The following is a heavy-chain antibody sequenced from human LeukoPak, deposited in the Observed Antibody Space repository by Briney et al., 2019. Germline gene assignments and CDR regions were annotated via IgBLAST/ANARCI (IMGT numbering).Heavy chain of an antibody. Sequence: ASVKVSCKVSGYTLTELSMHWVRQAPGKGLEWMGGFDPEDGETIYAQKFQGRVTMTEDTSTDTAYMELSSLRAEDTAVYYCAKEIYGDYDSYSLPTFDYWGQGTLVTVSS. CDR3: AKEIYGDYDSYSLPTFDY. CDR1: GYTLTELS. CDR2: FDPEDGET. V-gene: IGHV1-24*01. D-gene: IGHD4-17*01. J-gene: IGHJ4*02.